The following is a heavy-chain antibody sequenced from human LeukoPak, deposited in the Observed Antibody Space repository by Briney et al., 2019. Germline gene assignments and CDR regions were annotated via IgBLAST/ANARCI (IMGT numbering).Heavy chain of an antibody. CDR2: ISSSSSYI. J-gene: IGHJ3*02. CDR3: ARDRDILTGYYITDAFDI. D-gene: IGHD3-9*01. V-gene: IGHV3-21*01. CDR1: GFTFSSYS. Sequence: GGSLRLSCAASGFTFSSYSMNWVRQAPGKGLEWASSISSSSSYIYYADSVKGRFTISRDNAKNSLYLQMNSLRAEDTAVYYCARDRDILTGYYITDAFDIWGQGTMVTVSS.